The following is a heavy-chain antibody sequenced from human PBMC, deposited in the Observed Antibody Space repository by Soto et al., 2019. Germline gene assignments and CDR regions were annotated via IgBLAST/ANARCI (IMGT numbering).Heavy chain of an antibody. Sequence: HVELVQSGADVKKPGASVTISCKASGYTFTDYALHWVLQAPGQRLDWMGWMNAGVGNTLYSQKFQGRITITRDTSASTAYMELNSLKSEDTAIYYCARDTGYTFGSLNYWGPGTLVTVSS. CDR1: GYTFTDYA. V-gene: IGHV1-3*01. CDR3: ARDTGYTFGSLNY. D-gene: IGHD5-18*01. CDR2: MNAGVGNT. J-gene: IGHJ4*02.